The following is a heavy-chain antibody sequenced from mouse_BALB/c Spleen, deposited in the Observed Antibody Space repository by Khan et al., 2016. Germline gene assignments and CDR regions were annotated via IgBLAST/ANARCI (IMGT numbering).Heavy chain of an antibody. V-gene: IGHV3-8*02. J-gene: IGHJ4*01. CDR3: ARIYDDFYYAMDY. D-gene: IGHD2-3*01. Sequence: VQLKESGPSLVKPSQTLSLTCSVTGDSITSGFWNWIRKFPGHKLEYMGYISYSGSTYYNPSLKSRISITRDTSKNQYYLQLNSVTTEDTATYYCARIYDDFYYAMDYWGQGTSVNVSS. CDR2: ISYSGST. CDR1: GDSITSGF.